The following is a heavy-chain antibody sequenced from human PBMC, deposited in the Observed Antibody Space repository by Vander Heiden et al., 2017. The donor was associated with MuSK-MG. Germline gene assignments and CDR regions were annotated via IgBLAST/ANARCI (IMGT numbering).Heavy chain of an antibody. V-gene: IGHV4-34*01. Sequence: QVQLQQWGAGLLKPSETLSLTCAVYGGSFSGYYWSWIRQPPGKGLEWIGEINHSGSTNYNPSLKSRVTISVDTSKNQFSLKLSSVTAAETAVYYCARGVDIVVGVAALYYFDYWGQGTLVTVSS. D-gene: IGHD2-15*01. CDR3: ARGVDIVVGVAALYYFDY. CDR1: GGSFSGYY. J-gene: IGHJ4*02. CDR2: INHSGST.